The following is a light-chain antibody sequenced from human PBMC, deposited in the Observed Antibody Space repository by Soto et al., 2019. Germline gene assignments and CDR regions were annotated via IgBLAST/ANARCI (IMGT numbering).Light chain of an antibody. Sequence: QSALTQPPSASGSPGQSVTISCTGTSSDVGNYKYVSWYQQHPGKAPKLMIYEITKRPSGVPDRFSGSKSGNTASLTVSGLQAEDEADYYCGSYASSNNWVFGGGTKVTVL. CDR2: EIT. J-gene: IGLJ3*02. CDR1: SSDVGNYKY. V-gene: IGLV2-8*01. CDR3: GSYASSNNWV.